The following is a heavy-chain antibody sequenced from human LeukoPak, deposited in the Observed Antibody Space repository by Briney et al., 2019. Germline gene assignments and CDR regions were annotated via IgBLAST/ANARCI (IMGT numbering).Heavy chain of an antibody. CDR1: GFTFSSYS. Sequence: GGSLRLSCAASGFTFSSYSMNWVRQAPGKGLEWVSYISSSSSTIYYADSVKGRFTISRDNAKNSLYLQMNSLRAEDTAVYYCARGGAGITFGGVINSLYFDYWGQGTLVTVSP. D-gene: IGHD3-16*01. V-gene: IGHV3-48*01. J-gene: IGHJ4*02. CDR2: ISSSSSTI. CDR3: ARGGAGITFGGVINSLYFDY.